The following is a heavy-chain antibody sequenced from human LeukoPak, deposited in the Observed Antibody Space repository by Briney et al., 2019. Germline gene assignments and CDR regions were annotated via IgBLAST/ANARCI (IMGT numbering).Heavy chain of an antibody. CDR3: ARGPSGYHNT. CDR2: IRYDESKK. V-gene: IGHV3-30*02. D-gene: IGHD5-12*01. CDR1: GFTFSSFG. J-gene: IGHJ4*02. Sequence: GGSLRLSCAASGFTFSSFGMHWVRQAPGKGLEWVAFIRYDESKKYYADSVKGRFTFSRDNSKNTLYLQMNSLRAEDTAVYYCARGPSGYHNTGGQGTLVTVSS.